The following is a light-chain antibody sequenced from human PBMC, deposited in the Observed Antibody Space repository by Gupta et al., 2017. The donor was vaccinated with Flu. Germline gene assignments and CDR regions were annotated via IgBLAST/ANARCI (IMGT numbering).Light chain of an antibody. CDR1: QSISSY. Sequence: DIQMTQSPSSLSASVGDRVTITCRASQSISSYLNWYQQKPEKAPKLLIYAASSLQSGVPSRFSGSGSGTDFTLTISMLQPEDFATYYCQQSDSTPPTFGQGTKVEIK. V-gene: IGKV1-39*01. CDR2: AAS. CDR3: QQSDSTPPT. J-gene: IGKJ1*01.